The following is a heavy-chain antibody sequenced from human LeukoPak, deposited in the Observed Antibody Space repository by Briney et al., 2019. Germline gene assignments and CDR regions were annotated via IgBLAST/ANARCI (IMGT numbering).Heavy chain of an antibody. V-gene: IGHV3-73*01. Sequence: GGSLRLSCATSGFTFSGSVMHWVRQASGRGLEWVGRIRSQADSYATAYAASVKGRFTISRDDSRNTAYLQMNSLRTEDAAVYYCTRLWGDCGGDCYSHDFWGQGTLVTVSS. CDR1: GFTFSGSV. CDR2: IRSQADSYAT. D-gene: IGHD2-21*02. CDR3: TRLWGDCGGDCYSHDF. J-gene: IGHJ4*02.